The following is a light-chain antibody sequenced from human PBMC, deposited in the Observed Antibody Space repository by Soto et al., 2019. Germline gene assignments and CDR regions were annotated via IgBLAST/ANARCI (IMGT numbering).Light chain of an antibody. CDR2: EVT. V-gene: IGLV2-8*01. Sequence: QSALTQPPSASGSPGQSVAISCTGTSSDVGGYNYVSWYQQHPGKAPKLMIYEVTNRPSGVPDRFSGSKSGNTASLTVSGLQADDEADYYCSSYAGSSNVFGTGTKLTVL. CDR3: SSYAGSSNV. CDR1: SSDVGGYNY. J-gene: IGLJ1*01.